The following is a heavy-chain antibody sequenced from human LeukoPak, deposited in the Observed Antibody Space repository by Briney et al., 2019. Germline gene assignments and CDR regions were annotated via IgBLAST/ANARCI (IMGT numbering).Heavy chain of an antibody. J-gene: IGHJ4*02. CDR1: GFTFSSYA. Sequence: GGSLRLSCAASGFTFSSYAMSWVRQAPGKGLEWVSAISGSGGSTYYAESVKGRFAISRDNSKNTLYLQMNGLRAEDTAVYYCAEDSGSYYSPIDYWGQGTLVTVSS. CDR3: AEDSGSYYSPIDY. D-gene: IGHD3-10*01. CDR2: ISGSGGST. V-gene: IGHV3-23*01.